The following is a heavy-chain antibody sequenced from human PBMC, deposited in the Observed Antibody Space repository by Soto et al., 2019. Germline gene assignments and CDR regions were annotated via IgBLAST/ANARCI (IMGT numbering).Heavy chain of an antibody. CDR1: GGSVGGYY. CDR2: IYYSGST. V-gene: IGHV4-39*01. Sequence: PSETLSLTCAVYGGSVGGYYWSWVRQPPGKGLEWIGSIYYSGSTYYNPSLKSRVTISVDTSKNQFSLKLSSVTAADTAVYYCARHAGYSSGWYPGGNYYYYGMDVWGQGTTVS. J-gene: IGHJ6*02. D-gene: IGHD6-19*01. CDR3: ARHAGYSSGWYPGGNYYYYGMDV.